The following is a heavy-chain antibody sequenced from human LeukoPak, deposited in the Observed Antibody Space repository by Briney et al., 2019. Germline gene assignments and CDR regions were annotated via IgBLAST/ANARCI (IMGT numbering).Heavy chain of an antibody. CDR3: ARALGSNPNYFDY. V-gene: IGHV3-53*05. Sequence: GGSLRLSCAASGFTFSSNYMSWVRQAPGKGLEWVSVIYSGGSTYYADSVKGRFTISRDNSKNTLHLQMGSLRAEDMAVYYCARALGSNPNYFDYWGQGTLVTVSA. D-gene: IGHD3-16*01. J-gene: IGHJ4*02. CDR1: GFTFSSNY. CDR2: IYSGGST.